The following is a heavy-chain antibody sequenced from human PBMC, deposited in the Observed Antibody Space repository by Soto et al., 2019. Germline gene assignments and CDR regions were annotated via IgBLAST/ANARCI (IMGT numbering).Heavy chain of an antibody. Sequence: GGSLRLSCAASGVTFSSYGMHWVRQAPGKGLEWVAVISYDGSNKYYADSVKGRFTISRDNSKNTLYLQMNSLRAEDTAVYYCAKDGGSGDYYYYYGMDVWGQGTTVTVS. CDR1: GVTFSSYG. CDR2: ISYDGSNK. CDR3: AKDGGSGDYYYYYGMDV. D-gene: IGHD3-10*01. V-gene: IGHV3-30*18. J-gene: IGHJ6*02.